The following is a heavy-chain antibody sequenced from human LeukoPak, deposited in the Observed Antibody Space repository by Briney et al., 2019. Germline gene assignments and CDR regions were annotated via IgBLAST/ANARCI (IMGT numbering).Heavy chain of an antibody. D-gene: IGHD3-9*01. CDR1: GYTFTSYG. V-gene: IGHV1-18*04. Sequence: ASVKVSCKASGYTFTSYGISWVRQAPGQGLEWMGWISAYNGNTNYAQKLQGRVTMTTDTSTSTAYMELRSLRSDDTAVYYCARSILTGYYPGGCYFDYWGQGTLVTVSS. CDR3: ARSILTGYYPGGCYFDY. J-gene: IGHJ4*02. CDR2: ISAYNGNT.